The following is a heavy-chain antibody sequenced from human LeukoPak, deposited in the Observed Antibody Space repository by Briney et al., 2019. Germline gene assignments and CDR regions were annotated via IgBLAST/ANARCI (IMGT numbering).Heavy chain of an antibody. J-gene: IGHJ4*02. V-gene: IGHV1-2*02. CDR2: INPNSGGT. D-gene: IGHD5-12*01. CDR1: GYTFTGYY. Sequence: GASVKVSCKASGYTFTGYYMHWVRQAPGQGLEWMGWINPNSGGTNYAQKFQGRVTMTRDTSISTAYMELSRLRSDDTAVYYCARELRDGYISPQLDYWGQGTLVTVSS. CDR3: ARELRDGYISPQLDY.